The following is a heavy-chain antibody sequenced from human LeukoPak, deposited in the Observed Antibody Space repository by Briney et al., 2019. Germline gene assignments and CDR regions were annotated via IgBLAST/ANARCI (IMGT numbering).Heavy chain of an antibody. CDR2: IKHDGSEK. CDR3: ATDRGWRTSGYYLYYFEY. CDR1: GFIFTNYF. D-gene: IGHD3-3*01. V-gene: IGHV3-7*01. Sequence: GGSLRLSCAASGFIFTNYFMSWVRQAPGKGLEWVASIKHDGSEKYYVDYVRGRFTISRDNTMNSLYLQMSSLRAEDTAVYYCATDRGWRTSGYYLYYFEYWGQGTLVTYSS. J-gene: IGHJ4*02.